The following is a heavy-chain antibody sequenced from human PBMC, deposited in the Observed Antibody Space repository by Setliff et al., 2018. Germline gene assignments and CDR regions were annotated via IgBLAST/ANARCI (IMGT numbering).Heavy chain of an antibody. V-gene: IGHV4-59*12. Sequence: SETLSLTCTVSGGSISGYYWSWIRQPPGKGLEWIGYIYYNGAAKYDPSLKSRVTMSVDTSKNQFSLKLSSVTAADTSVYYCARGRNIAARLFDSWGQGTLVTVSS. CDR3: ARGRNIAARLFDS. CDR2: IYYNGAA. D-gene: IGHD6-6*01. CDR1: GGSISGYY. J-gene: IGHJ4*02.